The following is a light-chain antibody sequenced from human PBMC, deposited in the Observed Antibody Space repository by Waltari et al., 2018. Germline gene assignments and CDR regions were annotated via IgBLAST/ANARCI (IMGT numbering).Light chain of an antibody. V-gene: IGLV2-8*01. Sequence: QSALTQPPSASGSPGQSVTMSCTATSTHLGVYTYLSWYPQHPGNAPNLLIYEVSERPSGVPDRFSGSKSGNTASLTVSGLQPEDEADYYCASFAGSNTLFGGGTKLTVL. J-gene: IGLJ2*01. CDR3: ASFAGSNTL. CDR1: STHLGVYTY. CDR2: EVS.